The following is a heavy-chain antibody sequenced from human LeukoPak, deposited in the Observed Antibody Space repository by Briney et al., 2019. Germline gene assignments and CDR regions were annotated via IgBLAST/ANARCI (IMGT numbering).Heavy chain of an antibody. D-gene: IGHD1/OR15-1a*01. CDR1: GFTFSSYA. J-gene: IGHJ4*02. Sequence: GGSLRLSCAASGFTFSSYAMSWVRQAPGKGLEWVSLISGSGGSTYYADSVKGRFTISRDNSKNTLYLQMNGLRAEGTAVYYCAKPPITGTPPHFDYWGQGTLVTVSS. CDR2: ISGSGGST. V-gene: IGHV3-23*01. CDR3: AKPPITGTPPHFDY.